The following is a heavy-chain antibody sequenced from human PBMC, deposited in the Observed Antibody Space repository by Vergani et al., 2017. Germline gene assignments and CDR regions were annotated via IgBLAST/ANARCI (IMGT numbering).Heavy chain of an antibody. V-gene: IGHV3-23*01. J-gene: IGHJ4*02. CDR2: ISGSGGST. CDR1: GFTFSSYA. CDR3: ARDLNYDILTGYYRS. D-gene: IGHD3-9*01. Sequence: EVQLLESGGGLVQPGGSLRLSCAASGFTFSSYAMSWVRQAPGKGLEWVSAISGSGGSTYYADSVKGRFTISRDNCKNTLYLQMNSLRAEDTAVYYCARDLNYDILTGYYRSGGQGTLVTVSS.